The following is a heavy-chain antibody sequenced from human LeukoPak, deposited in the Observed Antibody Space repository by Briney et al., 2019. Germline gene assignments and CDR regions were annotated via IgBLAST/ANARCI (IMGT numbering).Heavy chain of an antibody. D-gene: IGHD3-22*01. CDR3: ARHYYDSSGYYPWYFDY. V-gene: IGHV4-39*01. CDR1: GGSFRSSTYY. J-gene: IGHJ4*02. CDR2: IYYSGNI. Sequence: PSQTLSLTCTVSGGSFRSSTYYWGWIRQPPGKGLEWIGSIYYSGNIYYNQSLKSRVTISVDTSKNQFSLKLTSATAADTAVYYCARHYYDSSGYYPWYFDYWGQGTLVTVSS.